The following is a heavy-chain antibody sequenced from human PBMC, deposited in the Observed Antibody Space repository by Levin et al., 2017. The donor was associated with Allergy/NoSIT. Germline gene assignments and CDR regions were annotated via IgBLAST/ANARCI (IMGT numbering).Heavy chain of an antibody. J-gene: IGHJ5*02. D-gene: IGHD6-19*01. CDR1: GFTFSSYA. CDR2: ISGSGGST. CDR3: AKDRQWLVRGWFDP. Sequence: LSLTCAASGFTFSSYAMSWVRQAPGKGLEWVSAISGSGGSTYYADSVKGRFTISRDNSKNTLYLQMNSLRAEDTAVYYCAKDRQWLVRGWFDPWGQGTLVTVSS. V-gene: IGHV3-23*01.